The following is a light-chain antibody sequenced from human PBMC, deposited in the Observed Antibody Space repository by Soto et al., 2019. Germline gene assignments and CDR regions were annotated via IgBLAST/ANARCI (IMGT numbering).Light chain of an antibody. V-gene: IGKV3-20*01. CDR2: GAS. J-gene: IGKJ2*01. Sequence: EIVLTQSPGTLSFSPGERATLSCRASQSIVSDSLDWYQQKPGQAPRLLIYGASSIATGIPDRFSGSGSWTDFTLTVGRLEPEDFAVFYCQQYGSSPPTFGQGTKV. CDR1: QSIVSDS. CDR3: QQYGSSPPT.